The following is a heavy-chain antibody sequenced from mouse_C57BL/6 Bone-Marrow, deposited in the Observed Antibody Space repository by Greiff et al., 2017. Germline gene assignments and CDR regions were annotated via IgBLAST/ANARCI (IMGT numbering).Heavy chain of an antibody. D-gene: IGHD2-14*01. J-gene: IGHJ3*01. CDR2: ISNGGGST. V-gene: IGHV5-12*01. Sequence: EVQRVESGGGLVQPGGSLKLSCAASGFTFSDYYMYWVRQTPENRLEWVAYISNGGGSTYSPDTVKGRFTISRDNAKDTLYLQMSRLKSEDTAMYYGASPSYYRTAWFAYWGQGTLVTVSA. CDR3: ASPSYYRTAWFAY. CDR1: GFTFSDYY.